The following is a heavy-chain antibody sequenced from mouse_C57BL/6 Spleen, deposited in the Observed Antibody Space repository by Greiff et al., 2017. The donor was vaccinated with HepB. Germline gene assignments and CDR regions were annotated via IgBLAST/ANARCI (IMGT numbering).Heavy chain of an antibody. D-gene: IGHD1-1*01. CDR2: IDPSDSYT. CDR3: ARKGYYGSSYDAMDY. J-gene: IGHJ4*01. CDR1: GYTFTSYW. V-gene: IGHV1-50*01. Sequence: VQLQQPGAELVKPGASVKLSCKASGYTFTSYWMQWVKQRPGQGLEWIGEIDPSDSYTNYNQKFKGKATLTVDTSSSTAYMQLSSLTSEDSAVHYCARKGYYGSSYDAMDYWGQGTSVTVSS.